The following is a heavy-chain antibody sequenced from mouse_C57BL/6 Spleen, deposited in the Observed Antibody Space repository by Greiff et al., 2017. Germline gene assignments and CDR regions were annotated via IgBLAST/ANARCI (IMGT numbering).Heavy chain of an antibody. Sequence: QVQLQQPGAELVKPGASVKVSCKASGYTFTSYWMHWVKQRPGQGLEWIGRIHPSDSDTNYNQKFKGKATLTVDKSSSTAYMQLSSLTSEDSAVYYCAMVLFTTSYWYFDVWGTGTTVTVSS. V-gene: IGHV1-74*01. CDR3: AMVLFTTSYWYFDV. CDR1: GYTFTSYW. J-gene: IGHJ1*03. CDR2: IHPSDSDT. D-gene: IGHD5-5*01.